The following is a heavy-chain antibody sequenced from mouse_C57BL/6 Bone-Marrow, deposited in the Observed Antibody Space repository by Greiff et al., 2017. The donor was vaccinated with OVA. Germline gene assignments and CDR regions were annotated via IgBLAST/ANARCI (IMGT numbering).Heavy chain of an antibody. Sequence: QVQLQQPGAELVRPGSSVKLSCKASGYTFTSYWMDWVKQRPGQGLEWIGNIYPSDSETHYNQKFKDKATLTVDKSSSTAYMRLSSLTSEDSAVYYCARAPYYGSSYWGQGTTLTVSS. CDR3: ARAPYYGSSY. D-gene: IGHD1-1*01. CDR2: IYPSDSET. J-gene: IGHJ2*01. V-gene: IGHV1-61*01. CDR1: GYTFTSYW.